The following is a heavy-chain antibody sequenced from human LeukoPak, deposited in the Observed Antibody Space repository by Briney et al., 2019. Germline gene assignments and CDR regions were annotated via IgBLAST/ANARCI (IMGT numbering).Heavy chain of an antibody. CDR1: GFTFSSYA. D-gene: IGHD2-2*01. Sequence: GGSLRLSCAASGFTFSSYAMSWVRQARGKGLEWVSAISGSGGSTYYADSVKGRFTISRDNSKNTLYLQMNSLRAEDTAVYYCARHYCSSTSCYPDYYYGMDVWGQGTTVTVSS. CDR3: ARHYCSSTSCYPDYYYGMDV. V-gene: IGHV3-23*01. J-gene: IGHJ6*02. CDR2: ISGSGGST.